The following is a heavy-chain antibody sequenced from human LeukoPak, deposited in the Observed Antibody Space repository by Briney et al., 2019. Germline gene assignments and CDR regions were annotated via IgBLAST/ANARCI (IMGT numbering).Heavy chain of an antibody. D-gene: IGHD3-22*01. CDR2: IYYSGST. J-gene: IGHJ4*02. V-gene: IGHV4-59*08. CDR1: GGSISSYY. Sequence: SETLSLTCTVSGGSISSYYWSWIRQPPGKGLEWIGYIYYSGSTNYNPSLKSRVTISVDTSKNQFSLKLSSVTAADTAVYYCARHYDYYDSSGPFDYWGQGTLVTVSS. CDR3: ARHYDYYDSSGPFDY.